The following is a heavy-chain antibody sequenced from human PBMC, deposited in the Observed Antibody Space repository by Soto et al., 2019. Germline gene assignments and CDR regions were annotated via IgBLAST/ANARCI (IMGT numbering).Heavy chain of an antibody. CDR1: GLTFDEHA. J-gene: IGHJ6*02. V-gene: IGHV3-9*01. CDR3: ARDITPGGADA. Sequence: EVQLVESGGGLVQPGRSLRLSCAVSGLTFDEHAMHWVRQGPGKGLEWVSGIFWSGGSVGYADSVKGRFTVSRDKAKNSVYMQMDRLGAENRALYYCARDITPGGADAWGQGTTVTVSS. D-gene: IGHD4-17*01. CDR2: IFWSGGSV.